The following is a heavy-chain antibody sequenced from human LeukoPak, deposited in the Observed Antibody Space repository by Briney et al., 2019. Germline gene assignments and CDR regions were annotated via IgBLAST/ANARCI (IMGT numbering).Heavy chain of an antibody. J-gene: IGHJ6*02. Sequence: PGGSLRLSCAASGFTFSSYAMHWVRQAPGKGLEWVAVISYDGSNKYYADSVKGRFTISRDNSKNTLYLQMNRLRAEDTAVYYCARDRPGVRGVSAYYYGMDVWGQGTTVTVSS. D-gene: IGHD3-10*01. CDR1: GFTFSSYA. V-gene: IGHV3-30*04. CDR2: ISYDGSNK. CDR3: ARDRPGVRGVSAYYYGMDV.